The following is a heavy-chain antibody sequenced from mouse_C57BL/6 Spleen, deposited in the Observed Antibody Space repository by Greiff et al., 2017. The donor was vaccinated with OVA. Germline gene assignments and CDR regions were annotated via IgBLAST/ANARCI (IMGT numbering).Heavy chain of an antibody. D-gene: IGHD2-5*01. CDR3: ARREAYYSKGYAMDY. J-gene: IGHJ4*01. V-gene: IGHV1-55*01. CDR2: IYPGSGST. CDR1: GYTFTSYW. Sequence: VQLQQPGAELVKPGASVKMSCKASGYTFTSYWITWVKQRPGQGLEWIGDIYPGSGSTNYNEKFKSKATLTVDTSSSTAYMQLSSLTSEDSAVYYCARREAYYSKGYAMDYWGQGTSVTVSS.